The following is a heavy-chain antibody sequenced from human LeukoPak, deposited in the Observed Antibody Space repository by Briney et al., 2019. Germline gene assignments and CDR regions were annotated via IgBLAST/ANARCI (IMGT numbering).Heavy chain of an antibody. Sequence: PGGSLRLSCAASGFTFSSYAMHWVRQAPGKGLEWVAVISYDGSNKYYADSVKGRFTISRDNSKNTLYLQMNGLRAEDTAVYYCAAPSSGYAIDYWGQGTLVTVSS. J-gene: IGHJ4*02. D-gene: IGHD3-22*01. CDR2: ISYDGSNK. V-gene: IGHV3-30-3*01. CDR3: AAPSSGYAIDY. CDR1: GFTFSSYA.